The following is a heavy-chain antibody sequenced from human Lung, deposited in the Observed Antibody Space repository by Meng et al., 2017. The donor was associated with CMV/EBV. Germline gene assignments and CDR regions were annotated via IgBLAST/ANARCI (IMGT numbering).Heavy chain of an antibody. CDR1: GFTFSSYA. V-gene: IGHV3-30-3*01. D-gene: IGHD2-2*01. Sequence: VQLGGAGGGLVPPGRSLGLSCAASGFTFSSYAMHWVRQAPGKGLEWVAVISYDGSNKYYADSVKGRFTISRDNSKNTLYLQMNSLRAEDTAVYYCARDQMEGVVVPAAMGYWGQGTLVTVSS. J-gene: IGHJ4*02. CDR2: ISYDGSNK. CDR3: ARDQMEGVVVPAAMGY.